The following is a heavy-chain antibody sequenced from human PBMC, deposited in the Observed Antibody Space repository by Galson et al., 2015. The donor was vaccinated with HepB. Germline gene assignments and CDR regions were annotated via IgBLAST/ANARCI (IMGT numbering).Heavy chain of an antibody. CDR2: IYHNGQT. CDR3: ARETRAGNYYDLNPRFDY. V-gene: IGHV3-66*01. CDR1: GFTVGTNY. D-gene: IGHD3-10*01. J-gene: IGHJ4*02. Sequence: SLRLSCAGSGFTVGTNYMSWVRQVPGKGLEWVALIYHNGQTYYADSVKDRFIISRDNSKNTLHLQMSSLRAEDTAIYYCARETRAGNYYDLNPRFDYWGQGTQVTVSS.